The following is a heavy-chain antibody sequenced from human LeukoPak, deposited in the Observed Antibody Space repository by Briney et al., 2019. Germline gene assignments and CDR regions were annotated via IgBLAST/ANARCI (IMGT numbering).Heavy chain of an antibody. J-gene: IGHJ4*02. CDR3: AKVMELLDY. D-gene: IGHD3-10*01. Sequence: GRSLRLSCAASGFTFSSYGMHWVRQAPGKGLEWVAVISYDGSNKYYADSVKGRFTISRDNSKNTLYLQMNSLRAEDTAVYYCAKVMELLDYWGQGTMVTVSS. V-gene: IGHV3-30*18. CDR2: ISYDGSNK. CDR1: GFTFSSYG.